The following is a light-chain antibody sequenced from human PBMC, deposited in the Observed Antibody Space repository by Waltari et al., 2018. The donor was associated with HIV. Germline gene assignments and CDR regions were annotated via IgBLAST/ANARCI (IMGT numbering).Light chain of an antibody. J-gene: IGLJ1*01. CDR3: AAWDDSLNGYV. V-gene: IGLV1-44*01. CDR2: SNN. CDR1: SSTTGSNT. Sequence: QSVLTQPPSASGTPGQRVTIPCSGSSSTTGSNTVNWYQQLPGTAPKLLIYSNNQRPSGVPDRFSGSKSGTSASLAISGLLSEDEADYSCAAWDDSLNGYVFGTGTKVTVL.